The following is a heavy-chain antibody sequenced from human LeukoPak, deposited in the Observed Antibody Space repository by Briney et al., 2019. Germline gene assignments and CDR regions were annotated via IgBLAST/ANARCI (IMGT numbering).Heavy chain of an antibody. CDR1: GYTFTSYY. CDR3: VLIGGYNEFDY. J-gene: IGHJ4*02. V-gene: IGHV1-46*01. D-gene: IGHD5-24*01. Sequence: ASVKVSCKASGYTFTSYYMHWVRQAPGQGLEWMGIINPSGGSTSYAQKFQGRVTMTRDTSTSTVYMELSSLRSEDTAVYYCVLIGGYNEFDYWGQETLVTVSS. CDR2: INPSGGST.